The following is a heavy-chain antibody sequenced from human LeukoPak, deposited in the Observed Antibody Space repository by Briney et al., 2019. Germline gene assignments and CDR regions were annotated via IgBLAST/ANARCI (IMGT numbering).Heavy chain of an antibody. V-gene: IGHV4-39*01. CDR2: IYYSGST. CDR1: GGSISSSSYY. D-gene: IGHD2-15*01. J-gene: IGHJ4*02. CDR3: ARQPQDIGVVVAATPYYFDY. Sequence: SETLSLTCTVSGGSISSSSYYWGWIRQPPGKGLEWIGSIYYSGSTYYNPSLKSRVTISVDTSKNQFSLKLSSVTAADTAVYYCARQPQDIGVVVAATPYYFDYWGQGTLVTVSS.